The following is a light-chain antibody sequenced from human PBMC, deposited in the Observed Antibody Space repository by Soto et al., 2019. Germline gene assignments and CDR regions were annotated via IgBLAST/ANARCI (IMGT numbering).Light chain of an antibody. Sequence: QSVLTQPPSGSGAPGQRVTISCTGSSSNIGAGYDVHWYQQLPGTAPKLLIYNNNNRPSGVPDRFSGSKSVTSASLAITGLQADDEADYYCQSYDSSLSGVVFGGGTKLTVL. J-gene: IGLJ2*01. V-gene: IGLV1-40*01. CDR2: NNN. CDR1: SSNIGAGYD. CDR3: QSYDSSLSGVV.